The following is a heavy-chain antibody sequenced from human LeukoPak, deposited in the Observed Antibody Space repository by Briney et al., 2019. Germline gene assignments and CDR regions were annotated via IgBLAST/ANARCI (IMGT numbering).Heavy chain of an antibody. Sequence: SVKVSCKASGYTFTSYAMHWVRQAPGQGLEWMGGIIPIFGTANYAQKFQGRVTITADESTSSAYMELSSLRSEDTAVYYCARDNRDIVATIHYYYYYMDVWGKGTTVTISS. J-gene: IGHJ6*03. D-gene: IGHD5-12*01. CDR2: IIPIFGTA. V-gene: IGHV1-69*13. CDR3: ARDNRDIVATIHYYYYYMDV. CDR1: GYTFTSYA.